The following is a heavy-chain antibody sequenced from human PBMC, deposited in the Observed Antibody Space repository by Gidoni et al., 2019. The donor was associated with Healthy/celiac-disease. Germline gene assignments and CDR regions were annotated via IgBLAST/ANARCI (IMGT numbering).Heavy chain of an antibody. D-gene: IGHD5-12*01. CDR1: GFTFSNPW. Sequence: EVQLVESGGGLVKPGGSLRLSCAASGFTFSNPWMSWVRQAPGKGLEWVGRIKSKTDGGTTDYAAPVKGRFTISRNDSKNTLYLQMNSLKTEDTAVYYCTTEFPNLDGYNGNAFDIWGQGTMVTVSS. CDR3: TTEFPNLDGYNGNAFDI. V-gene: IGHV3-15*01. CDR2: IKSKTDGGTT. J-gene: IGHJ3*02.